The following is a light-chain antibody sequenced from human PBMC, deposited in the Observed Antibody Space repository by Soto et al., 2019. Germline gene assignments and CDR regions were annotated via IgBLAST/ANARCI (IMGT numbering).Light chain of an antibody. J-gene: IGLJ3*02. Sequence: QSVLTQSPSTSGTPGQRVTISCSGSDSNIGNNYVYWYRQVPGTAPKIHIYRNDQRPSGVPDRISGSKSGTSASLAIRGLRSEDEAEYYCSAWDDSLSRWVFGGGTQLTVL. CDR1: DSNIGNNY. CDR2: RND. CDR3: SAWDDSLSRWV. V-gene: IGLV1-47*01.